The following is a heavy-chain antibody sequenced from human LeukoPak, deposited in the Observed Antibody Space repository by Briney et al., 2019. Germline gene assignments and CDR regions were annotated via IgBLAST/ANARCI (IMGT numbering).Heavy chain of an antibody. Sequence: ASVKVSCKASGYTFTGYYMHWVRQVPGQGLEWMGWINPNSGDTNYAQKFQGRVTMTRDTSISTAYMELSRLRSDDTAVYYCASIVVVTARYAFDIWGQGTMVTVSS. CDR1: GYTFTGYY. D-gene: IGHD2-21*02. J-gene: IGHJ3*02. CDR2: INPNSGDT. V-gene: IGHV1-2*02. CDR3: ASIVVVTARYAFDI.